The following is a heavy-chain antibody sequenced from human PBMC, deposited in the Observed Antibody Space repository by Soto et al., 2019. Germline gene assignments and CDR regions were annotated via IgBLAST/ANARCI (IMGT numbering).Heavy chain of an antibody. D-gene: IGHD2-15*01. CDR2: IYWSGDE. CDR3: AKIGVVVAATPGLAFDI. CDR1: GFSLSTSGVG. Sequence: SGPTLVNPTQTLTLTCSFSGFSLSTSGVGVGWIRQPPGKALEWLAHIYWSGDEHYSPSLKSRLSITKDTSKNQVVLTMTNMDPVDTGTYYCAKIGVVVAATPGLAFDIWGQGTMVTVSS. V-gene: IGHV2-5*04. J-gene: IGHJ3*02.